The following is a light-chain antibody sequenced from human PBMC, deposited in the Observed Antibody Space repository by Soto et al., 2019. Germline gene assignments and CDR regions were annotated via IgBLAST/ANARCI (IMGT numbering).Light chain of an antibody. CDR1: QGVSSTS. CDR3: QQYNNWPWT. CDR2: GAS. V-gene: IGKV3-20*01. Sequence: ELVLTQSPGTLSLSPGERATLSCRASQGVSSTSLAWYQQKPGQAPRLLIYGASSRATGIPDRFSGSGSGTDFTLTISRLEPEDFGSYYCQQYNNWPWTFGQGTKVDI. J-gene: IGKJ1*01.